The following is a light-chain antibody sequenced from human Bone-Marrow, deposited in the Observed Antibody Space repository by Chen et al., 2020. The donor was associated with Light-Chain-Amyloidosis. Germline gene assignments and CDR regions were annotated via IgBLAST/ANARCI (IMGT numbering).Light chain of an antibody. V-gene: IGKV3-11*01. CDR2: DTS. Sequence: EIVLTQSPATLSLSPGERATLSCRASQSVSNYLAWYQQRPGQAPRLLIYDTSNRAPGIPARFSGRGSGTDFTLTISSLQPEDFAIYYCQQRQAWPITFGGGTNVMIK. J-gene: IGKJ4*01. CDR3: QQRQAWPIT. CDR1: QSVSNY.